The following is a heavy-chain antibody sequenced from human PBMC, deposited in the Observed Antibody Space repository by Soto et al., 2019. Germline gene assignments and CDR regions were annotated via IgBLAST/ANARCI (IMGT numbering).Heavy chain of an antibody. Sequence: QLQLQESGPGLVKPSETLSLTCTVSGGSISSSSYYWGWIRQPPGKGLEWIGSIYYSGSTYYNPSLKSRVNISVDTSKNQFSLKLSSVTAADTAVYYCARLLRHNYYGMDVWGQGTTVTVSS. J-gene: IGHJ6*02. CDR1: GGSISSSSYY. CDR3: ARLLRHNYYGMDV. CDR2: IYYSGST. D-gene: IGHD5-12*01. V-gene: IGHV4-39*01.